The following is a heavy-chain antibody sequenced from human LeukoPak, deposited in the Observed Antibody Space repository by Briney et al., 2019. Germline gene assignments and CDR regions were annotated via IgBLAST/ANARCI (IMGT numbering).Heavy chain of an antibody. CDR1: GFPFSSYS. D-gene: IGHD6-13*01. J-gene: IGHJ4*02. CDR3: ARSIPYGTTWYGRSDY. CDR2: IKPDGTTK. Sequence: GGSLRLSCAASGFPFSSYSMTWVRQAPGKGLEWVANIKPDGTTKFYVDSVKGRFTSSRDNALNSLYLQMNSLRAEDTAIYYCARSIPYGTTWYGRSDYWGQGTLVTVSS. V-gene: IGHV3-7*03.